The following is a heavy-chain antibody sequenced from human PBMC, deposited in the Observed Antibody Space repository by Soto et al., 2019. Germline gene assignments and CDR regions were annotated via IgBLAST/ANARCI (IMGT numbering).Heavy chain of an antibody. Sequence: EVQLVESGGGLVQPGRSLRLSCAASGFTFDDYAMHWVRQAPGKGLEWVSGISWNSGSIGYADSVKGRFTISRDNAKSSLYLQMNSLRAEDTALYYCAKGRDGRGYHYFDYWGQGALVTVSS. CDR1: GFTFDDYA. CDR2: ISWNSGSI. CDR3: AKGRDGRGYHYFDY. J-gene: IGHJ4*02. D-gene: IGHD3-22*01. V-gene: IGHV3-9*01.